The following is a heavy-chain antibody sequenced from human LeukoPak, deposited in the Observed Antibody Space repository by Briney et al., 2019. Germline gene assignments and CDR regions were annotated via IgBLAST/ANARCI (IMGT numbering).Heavy chain of an antibody. CDR3: TRARFEGFIAAAGTPYFDY. CDR1: GFTFSNSG. J-gene: IGHJ4*02. V-gene: IGHV3-23*01. D-gene: IGHD6-13*01. CDR2: ISGSGAST. Sequence: PGGSLRLSCAASGFTFSNSGMRWVRQAPGKGLEWVSGISGSGASTYYAASVRGRSTISRDNSKNTLYLQMNSLRAEDTAVYYCTRARFEGFIAAAGTPYFDYWGQGTLVTVSS.